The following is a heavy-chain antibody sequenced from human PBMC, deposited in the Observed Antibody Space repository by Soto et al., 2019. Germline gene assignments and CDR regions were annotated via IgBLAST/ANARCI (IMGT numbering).Heavy chain of an antibody. CDR1: GFSLSTSGVG. J-gene: IGHJ4*02. D-gene: IGHD2-15*01. CDR3: AHRPMGRALDY. Sequence: QITLKESGPTLVKPTQTLTLTCTFSGFSLSTSGVGVGWIRQPPGKALEWLALIYWDDDKRYSPSLKSRLTITKDTPKNQVVRTMTNMDPVDTATYYCAHRPMGRALDYWGQGTLVTVSS. V-gene: IGHV2-5*02. CDR2: IYWDDDK.